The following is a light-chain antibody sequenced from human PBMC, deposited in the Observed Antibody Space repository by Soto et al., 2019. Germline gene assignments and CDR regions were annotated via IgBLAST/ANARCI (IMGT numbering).Light chain of an antibody. Sequence: QSVLTRPPSASGSPGQSVTISCTGTSSDVGGYNYVSWYQQHPGKAPKLMIYEVSKRPSGVPDRSSGSKSGNTASLTVSGLQAEDEADYYCSSYAGSNDYVFGTGTKVTVL. CDR2: EVS. CDR1: SSDVGGYNY. V-gene: IGLV2-8*01. J-gene: IGLJ1*01. CDR3: SSYAGSNDYV.